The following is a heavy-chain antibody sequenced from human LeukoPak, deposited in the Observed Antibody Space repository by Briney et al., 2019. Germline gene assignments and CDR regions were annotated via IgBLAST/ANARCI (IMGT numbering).Heavy chain of an antibody. CDR2: IYYSGST. J-gene: IGHJ5*02. CDR1: GGSISSYY. V-gene: IGHV4-59*08. Sequence: SETLSLTCTVSGGSISSYYWSWIRNPPGKGLEWLGYIYYSGSTNYNPSLKSRVTISVDTSKNPFSLKLSSVTAADTAVYYCARSRYFDWSNWFDPWGQGTLVTVSS. D-gene: IGHD3-9*01. CDR3: ARSRYFDWSNWFDP.